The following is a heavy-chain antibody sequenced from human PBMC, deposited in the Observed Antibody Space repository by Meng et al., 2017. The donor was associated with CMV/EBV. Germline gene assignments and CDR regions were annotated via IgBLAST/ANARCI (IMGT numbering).Heavy chain of an antibody. Sequence: LSCEASGLSFTDYWMGWVRQAQGKGLEWVGRIQKIRDGGTTDFAAPVKGRFTMSRDDSENTLYLQMNSLRSEDTAVYFCIREWYGEFSWGQGTLVTVSS. D-gene: IGHD3-10*01. V-gene: IGHV3-15*01. CDR2: IQKIRDGGTT. CDR3: IREWYGEFS. CDR1: GLSFTDYW. J-gene: IGHJ5*02.